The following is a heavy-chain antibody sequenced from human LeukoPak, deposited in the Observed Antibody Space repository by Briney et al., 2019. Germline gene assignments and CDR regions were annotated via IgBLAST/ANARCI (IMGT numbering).Heavy chain of an antibody. J-gene: IGHJ5*02. V-gene: IGHV1-69*06. CDR1: GGTFSSYA. CDR3: ANGSLLWFGELSSPFDP. CDR2: IIPIFGTA. Sequence: GASVKVSCKASGGTFSSYAISWVRQAPGQGLEWMGGIIPIFGTANYAQKFQGRVTITADKSTSTAYVELSSLRSEDTAVYYCANGSLLWFGELSSPFDPWGQGTLVTVSS. D-gene: IGHD3-10*01.